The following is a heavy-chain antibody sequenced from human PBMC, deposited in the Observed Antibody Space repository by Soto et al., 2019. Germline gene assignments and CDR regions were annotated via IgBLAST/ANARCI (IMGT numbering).Heavy chain of an antibody. CDR2: INHSGST. J-gene: IGHJ6*03. V-gene: IGHV4-34*01. CDR1: GGSFSGYY. D-gene: IGHD4-17*01. CDR3: ARLCGDTTTYYYYYYMDV. Sequence: SETLSLTCAVYGGSFSGYYWSWIRQPPGKGLEWIGEINHSGSTNYNPSLKSRVTISVDTSKNQFSLKLSSVTAADTAVYYCARLCGDTTTYYYYYYMDVWGKGTTVTVSS.